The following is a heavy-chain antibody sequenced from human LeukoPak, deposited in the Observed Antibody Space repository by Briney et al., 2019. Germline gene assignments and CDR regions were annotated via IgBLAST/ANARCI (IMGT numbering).Heavy chain of an antibody. CDR3: ERGRARRFDY. J-gene: IGHJ4*02. CDR2: INHSGST. CDR1: GGSFSGYY. Sequence: SETLSLTCAVYGGSFSGYYWSWIRQPPGKGLEWIGEINHSGSTNYNPSLKSRVTISVDTSKNQFSLKLSSVTAADTAVYYCERGRARRFDYWGQGTLVTVSS. V-gene: IGHV4-34*01.